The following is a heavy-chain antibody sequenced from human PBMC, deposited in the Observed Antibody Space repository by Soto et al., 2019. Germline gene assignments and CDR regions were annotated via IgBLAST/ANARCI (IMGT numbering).Heavy chain of an antibody. Sequence: PGGSLRLSCVASGFTFSSYWMSWARQVPGRGLEWLALISYDGSSKYYADSVTGRFTVSRDNSRTTVYLQMNGLRPEDTAVYYCAKLEYGDYVDYFDYWGQGTLVTVSS. CDR1: GFTFSSYW. CDR3: AKLEYGDYVDYFDY. CDR2: ISYDGSSK. V-gene: IGHV3-30*18. J-gene: IGHJ4*02. D-gene: IGHD4-17*01.